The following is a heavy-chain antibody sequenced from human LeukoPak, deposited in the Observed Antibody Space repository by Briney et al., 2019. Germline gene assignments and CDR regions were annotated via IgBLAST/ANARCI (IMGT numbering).Heavy chain of an antibody. Sequence: SETLSLTCTVSGGSISSYYWSWIRQPPGKGLEWIGYIYYSGSTNYNPSLKSRVTISVDTSKNQFSLKLSSVTAADTAVYYCARLSTYGDYVGYYFDYWGQGTLVTVSS. V-gene: IGHV4-59*01. CDR2: IYYSGST. J-gene: IGHJ4*02. D-gene: IGHD4-17*01. CDR3: ARLSTYGDYVGYYFDY. CDR1: GGSISSYY.